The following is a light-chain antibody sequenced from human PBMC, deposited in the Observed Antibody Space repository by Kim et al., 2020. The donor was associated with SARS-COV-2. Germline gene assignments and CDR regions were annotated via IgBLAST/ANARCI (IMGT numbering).Light chain of an antibody. J-gene: IGLJ1*01. CDR2: YDS. V-gene: IGLV3-21*04. CDR3: QVWDGISEFV. Sequence: APGKTARITCGGGNIGLKSVHWYQQKPGQAPLLVIYYDSDRPSGIPERFSGSNSGNTATLTISRDEAGDEGDYYCQVWDGISEFVFGTGTKVTV. CDR1: NIGLKS.